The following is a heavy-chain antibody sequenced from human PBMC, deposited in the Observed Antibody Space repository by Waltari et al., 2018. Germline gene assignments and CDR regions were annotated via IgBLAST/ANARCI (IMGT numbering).Heavy chain of an antibody. D-gene: IGHD2-21*02. CDR1: GVTFGIYW. J-gene: IGHJ4*02. CDR3: ARYVVVTAGDY. V-gene: IGHV3-74*03. Sequence: EVRLVESGGGLVKPGGSLRLSCESSGVTFGIYWMQWVRQVPGKGLMGVGLITGDGSCTTDAASVKGRFTISTDNAKNTLFLQMNSLRDEDTAVYYCARYVVVTAGDYWGQGTLVAVSS. CDR2: ITGDGSCT.